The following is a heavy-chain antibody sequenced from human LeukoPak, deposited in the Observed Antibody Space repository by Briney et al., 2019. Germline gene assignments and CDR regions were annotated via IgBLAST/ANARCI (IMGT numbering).Heavy chain of an antibody. J-gene: IGHJ4*02. V-gene: IGHV4-34*01. Sequence: SETLSLTCAVYGGSFSGYYWSWIRQPPGKGLEWIGEINHSGSTNYNPSLKSRVTISVDTSKNQFSLKLSSVTAADTAVYYCARGFRPWNIKFDYWGQGNLVTVSS. CDR3: ARGFRPWNIKFDY. CDR2: INHSGST. D-gene: IGHD1/OR15-1a*01. CDR1: GGSFSGYY.